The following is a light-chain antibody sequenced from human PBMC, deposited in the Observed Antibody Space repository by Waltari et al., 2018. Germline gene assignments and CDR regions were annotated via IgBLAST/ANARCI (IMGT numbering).Light chain of an antibody. CDR1: QTVSNNY. J-gene: IGKJ4*01. CDR3: QQYGDSPLT. CDR2: GAF. V-gene: IGKV3-20*01. Sequence: ESVLTQPRGNLTLSSGDRANHYCMASQTVSNNYLAWYQQKPSQAPRLRIYGAFYTATGIPDRFSGSGSGTHFTLTISRLEPEDFAVYYCQQYGDSPLTFGGGTKVEIK.